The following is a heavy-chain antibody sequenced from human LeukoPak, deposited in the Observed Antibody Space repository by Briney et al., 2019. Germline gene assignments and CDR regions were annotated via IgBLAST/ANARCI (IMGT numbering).Heavy chain of an antibody. CDR2: ISSGSSTI. CDR1: GFTFNTYS. D-gene: IGHD1-1*01. V-gene: IGHV3-48*01. J-gene: IGHJ5*02. CDR3: ARVVLERRGWLDP. Sequence: GGSLRLSCAASGFTFNTYSMNWVRQAPGEGLEWLSYISSGSSTIYYADSVKGRFTISRDNVKNSLYLQMNSLRAEDTAVYYCARVVLERRGWLDPWGQGTLVTVSS.